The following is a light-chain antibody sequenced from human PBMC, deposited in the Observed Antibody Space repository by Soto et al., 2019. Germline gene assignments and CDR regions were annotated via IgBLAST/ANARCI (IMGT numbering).Light chain of an antibody. CDR1: QSVSSN. CDR2: DAS. V-gene: IGKV3-15*01. CDR3: QQYNNWPPQIT. Sequence: IVMTQYPATLSVSPGERATLSCRASQSVSSNFAWYQQKPGQAPMLLIYDASTRATGIPARFSGSGSGTEFTLTISRLQSEDFAVYYCQQYNNWPPQITFGQGTGLEIK. J-gene: IGKJ5*01.